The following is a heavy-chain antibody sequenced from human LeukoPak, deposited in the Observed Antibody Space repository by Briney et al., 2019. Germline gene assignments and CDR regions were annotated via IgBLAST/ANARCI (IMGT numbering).Heavy chain of an antibody. J-gene: IGHJ6*02. CDR2: ISSSSSYI. CDR3: ARGLYGSGSYYYYGMDV. D-gene: IGHD3-10*01. CDR1: GFTFSSYS. V-gene: IGHV3-21*01. Sequence: GGSLRLSCAASGFTFSSYSMNWVRQAPGKGLEWVSSISSSSSYIYYADSVKGRFTISRDNAKNSLYLQMNSLRAEDTAVYYCARGLYGSGSYYYYGMDVWGQGTTVTVSS.